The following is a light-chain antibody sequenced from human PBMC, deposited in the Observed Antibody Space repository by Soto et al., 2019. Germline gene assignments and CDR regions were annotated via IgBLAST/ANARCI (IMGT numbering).Light chain of an antibody. CDR2: EVS. J-gene: IGLJ1*01. V-gene: IGLV2-14*01. CDR1: SSDVGGYNY. CDR3: SSYTSSFYV. Sequence: SALTQPASVSVSPGQSITISCTGTSSDVGGYNYVSWYQQHPGKAPKLMIYEVSNRPSGVSNRFSGSKSGNTASLTISGLQAEEEADYYCSSYTSSFYVFGTGTKVTVL.